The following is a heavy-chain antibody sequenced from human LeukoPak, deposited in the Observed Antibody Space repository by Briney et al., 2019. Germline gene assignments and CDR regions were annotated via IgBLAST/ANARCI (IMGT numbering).Heavy chain of an antibody. D-gene: IGHD3-10*01. Sequence: SETLSLTCTVSGGSISSYYWSWIRQPPGKGLEWIGYIYYSGSTNYNPSLKRRVTISVDTSKNQFSLKLSSVTAADTAVYYCARGRARYGSGSMMDVWGKGTTVTVSS. V-gene: IGHV4-59*01. J-gene: IGHJ6*04. CDR2: IYYSGST. CDR3: ARGRARYGSGSMMDV. CDR1: GGSISSYY.